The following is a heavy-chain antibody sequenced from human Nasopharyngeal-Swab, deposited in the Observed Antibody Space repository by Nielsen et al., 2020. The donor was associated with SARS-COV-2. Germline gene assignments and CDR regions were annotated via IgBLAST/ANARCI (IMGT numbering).Heavy chain of an antibody. J-gene: IGHJ3*02. D-gene: IGHD1-26*01. CDR3: ARVRFVGELIDAFDI. Sequence: GESLKISCAASGFTFSDYYMSWIRQAPGKGLEWVSYISSSSSYTNYADSVKGRFTISRDNAKNSLYLQMNSLRAEDTAVYYCARVRFVGELIDAFDIWGQGTMVTVSS. V-gene: IGHV3-11*05. CDR2: ISSSSSYT. CDR1: GFTFSDYY.